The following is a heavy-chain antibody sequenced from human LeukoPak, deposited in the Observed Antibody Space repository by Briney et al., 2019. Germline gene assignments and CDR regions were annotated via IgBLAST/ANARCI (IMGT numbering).Heavy chain of an antibody. Sequence: GGSLRLSCAASGFTFSSYGMHWVRQAPGKGLEWVAVIWYDGSNKYYADSVKGRFTISRGNSKNTLYLQMNSLRAEDTAVYYCARDDPDGYSYGFTFDYWGQGTLVTVSS. CDR2: IWYDGSNK. J-gene: IGHJ4*02. CDR3: ARDDPDGYSYGFTFDY. V-gene: IGHV3-33*01. CDR1: GFTFSSYG. D-gene: IGHD5-18*01.